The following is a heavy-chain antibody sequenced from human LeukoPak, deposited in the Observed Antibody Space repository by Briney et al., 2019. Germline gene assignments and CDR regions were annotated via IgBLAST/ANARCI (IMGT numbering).Heavy chain of an antibody. CDR1: GFTFSSHA. CDR2: MSVSGGST. V-gene: IGHV3-23*01. CDR3: AKEGDIVLMVYAMAIDY. D-gene: IGHD2-8*01. Sequence: GGSLRLSCAASGFTFSSHAMSWVREGPGKGLEWVSGMSVSGGSTYYADSVKGRFTISRDNSKNTLYLQMNSLRAEDTAVYYCAKEGDIVLMVYAMAIDYWGQGTLVTVSS. J-gene: IGHJ4*02.